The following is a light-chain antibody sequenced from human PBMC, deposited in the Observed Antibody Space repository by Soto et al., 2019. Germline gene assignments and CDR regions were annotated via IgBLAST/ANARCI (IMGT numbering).Light chain of an antibody. CDR3: QQYNNWPWT. CDR2: GAP. J-gene: IGKJ1*01. V-gene: IGKV3-15*01. Sequence: EIVMTQSPAPLSVSPGERATLSCRASQSVSSNLAWYQQKPGQAPRLIIYGAPTRATGFPARFSGSGSGTDCTLTISSLQSEDFAVYYCQQYNNWPWTFGQGTKVDIK. CDR1: QSVSSN.